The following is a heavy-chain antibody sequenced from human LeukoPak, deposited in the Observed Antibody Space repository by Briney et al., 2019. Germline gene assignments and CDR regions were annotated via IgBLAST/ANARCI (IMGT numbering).Heavy chain of an antibody. CDR1: GFTFSGSA. CDR2: ISSSSSYI. Sequence: GGSLRLSCAASGFTFSGSAMHWVRQASGKGLEWVSSISSSSSYIYYADSVKGRFTISRDNAKNSLYLQMNSLRAEDTAVYYCARGAPPDYWGQGTLVTVSS. D-gene: IGHD1-26*01. J-gene: IGHJ4*02. CDR3: ARGAPPDY. V-gene: IGHV3-21*01.